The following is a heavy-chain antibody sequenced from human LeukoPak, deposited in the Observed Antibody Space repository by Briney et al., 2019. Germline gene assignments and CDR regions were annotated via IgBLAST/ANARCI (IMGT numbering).Heavy chain of an antibody. D-gene: IGHD2-2*01. CDR1: GGSFSGYY. Sequence: SDTLSLTCVVYGGSFSGYYWSWIRPPPGKGLEWIGEINHSGSTNYNPSLKSRVTLSVDTSKNQFSLKLSSVTAADTAVYYCARVGVVVVPAGGFDPWGQGTLVTVSS. J-gene: IGHJ5*02. V-gene: IGHV4-34*01. CDR3: ARVGVVVVPAGGFDP. CDR2: INHSGST.